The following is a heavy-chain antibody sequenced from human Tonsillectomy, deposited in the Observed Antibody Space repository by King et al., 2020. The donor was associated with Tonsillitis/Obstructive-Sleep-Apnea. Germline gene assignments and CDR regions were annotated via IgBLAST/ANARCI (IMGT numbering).Heavy chain of an antibody. CDR1: GFTFSSYW. CDR2: INSDGSSS. CDR3: AREPLSGYYSVDH. D-gene: IGHD3-3*01. Sequence: VQLVESGGGLVQPGGSLRLSCSASGFTFSSYWMHLVRQAPGKGLVWVSRINSDGSSSRYADSVKGRFTISRDNAKNTLYLQMNSLRAEDTAVYFCAREPLSGYYSVDHWGQGTLVTVSS. J-gene: IGHJ4*02. V-gene: IGHV3-74*01.